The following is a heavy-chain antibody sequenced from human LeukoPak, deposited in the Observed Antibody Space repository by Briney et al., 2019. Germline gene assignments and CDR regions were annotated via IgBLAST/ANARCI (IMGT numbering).Heavy chain of an antibody. CDR3: ARHPIVVVPAAMGGYYYYGMDV. D-gene: IGHD2-2*01. Sequence: SETLSLTCTVSGGSISSYYWSWIRQPPGKGLEWIGYIYYSGSTNYNPSLKSRVTISVDTSKDQFSLKLSSVTAADTAVYYCARHPIVVVPAAMGGYYYYGMDVWGQGTTVTVSS. CDR2: IYYSGST. J-gene: IGHJ6*02. CDR1: GGSISSYY. V-gene: IGHV4-59*08.